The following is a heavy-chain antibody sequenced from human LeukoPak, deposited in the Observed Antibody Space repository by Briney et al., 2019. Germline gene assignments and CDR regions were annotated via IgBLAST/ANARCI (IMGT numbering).Heavy chain of an antibody. Sequence: PGGSLRLSCAASGFTFSTYAMSWVRQAPGKGLEWVSAISGSGGSTYYADSVKGRFTISRDNSKNTLYLQMNSQRAEDTAVYYCAKDLVTGLVVITTLSHWGQGTLVTVSS. D-gene: IGHD3-22*01. CDR3: AKDLVTGLVVITTLSH. CDR2: ISGSGGST. CDR1: GFTFSTYA. V-gene: IGHV3-23*01. J-gene: IGHJ4*02.